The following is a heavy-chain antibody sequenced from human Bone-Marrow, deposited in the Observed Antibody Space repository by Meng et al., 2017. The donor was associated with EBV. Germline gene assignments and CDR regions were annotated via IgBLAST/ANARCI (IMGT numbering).Heavy chain of an antibody. CDR2: IHGYSANT. CDR3: VRFSNYVLDH. D-gene: IGHD3-10*01. CDR1: GYNFSSFT. Sequence: QIQLVQAGGEGPKPGASVRVSCKTSGYNFSSFTLNWVRQVPGQGFEWVGWIHGYSANTHYAQKFHGRVNMSTDTSTDTSYMELKNLRPDDTAIYYCVRFSNYVLDHWGQGTLVTVSS. J-gene: IGHJ4*02. V-gene: IGHV1-18*01.